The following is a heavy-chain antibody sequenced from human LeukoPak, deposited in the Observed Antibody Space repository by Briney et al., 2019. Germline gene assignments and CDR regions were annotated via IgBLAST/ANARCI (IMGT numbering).Heavy chain of an antibody. D-gene: IGHD6-19*01. Sequence: GASVKVSCKASGYTFTCYYVHWVRQAPGQGLEWLGWINPNSGGTNYAQKFQGRVALTRDTSISTAYMELSRLRSDDTAVYYCATGGLRSSGRHYYYYMDVWGKGTTVTVSS. J-gene: IGHJ6*03. V-gene: IGHV1-2*02. CDR3: ATGGLRSSGRHYYYYMDV. CDR1: GYTFTCYY. CDR2: INPNSGGT.